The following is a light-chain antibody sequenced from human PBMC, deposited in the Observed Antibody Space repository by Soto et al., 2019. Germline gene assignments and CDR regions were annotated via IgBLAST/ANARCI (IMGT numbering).Light chain of an antibody. J-gene: IGLJ2*01. CDR3: SSYGSSITVV. CDR1: SSDVGSYNL. Sequence: QSVLTQPASVSGSPGQSITISCTGTSSDVGSYNLVSWYQQYPGTAPKLMIYEDSNRPSGVSNRFSGSKSGNTASLTISGLQAEDEGDYYCSSYGSSITVVFGGGTKLTVL. CDR2: EDS. V-gene: IGLV2-14*02.